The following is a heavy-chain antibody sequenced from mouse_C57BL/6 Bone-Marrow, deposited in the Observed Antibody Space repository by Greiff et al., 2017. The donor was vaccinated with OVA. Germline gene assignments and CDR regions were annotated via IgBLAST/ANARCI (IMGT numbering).Heavy chain of an antibody. CDR3: AREGYGSSSYYAMDY. V-gene: IGHV1-69*01. CDR2: IDPSDSYT. Sequence: VQLQQPGAELVMPGASVKLSCKASGYTFTSYWMHWVKQRPGQGLEWIGEIDPSDSYTNYNQKFKGKSTLTVDNSSSTAYMQLSSLTSEVSAVDYCAREGYGSSSYYAMDYWGQGTAVTVSS. D-gene: IGHD1-1*01. J-gene: IGHJ4*01. CDR1: GYTFTSYW.